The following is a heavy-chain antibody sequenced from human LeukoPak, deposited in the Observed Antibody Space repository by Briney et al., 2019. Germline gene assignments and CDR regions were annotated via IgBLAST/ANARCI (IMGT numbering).Heavy chain of an antibody. V-gene: IGHV3-23*01. CDR3: AKDATYLDY. CDR2: IVGSGGST. Sequence: GGSLRLSCSASGFTFTNYAMSWVRQAPGKGLEWVSVIVGSGGSTYYADSVKGRFTISRDNSKNTLDLQMNSLRAEDTAVYYCAKDATYLDYWGQGTLVTVSS. CDR1: GFTFTNYA. J-gene: IGHJ4*02.